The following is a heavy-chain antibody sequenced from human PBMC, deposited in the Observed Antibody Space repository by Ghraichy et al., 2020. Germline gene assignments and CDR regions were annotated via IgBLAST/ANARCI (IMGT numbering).Heavy chain of an antibody. J-gene: IGHJ5*02. CDR2: TYYRSKWYN. CDR3: AREYCGGDCYSMTSIWFDP. D-gene: IGHD2-21*01. V-gene: IGHV6-1*01. Sequence: SETLSLTCAISGDSVSSNSAAWNWIRQSPSRGLEWLGRTYYRSKWYNDYAVSVKSRITINPDTSKNQFSLQLNSVTPEDTAVYYCAREYCGGDCYSMTSIWFDPWGQGTLVTVSS. CDR1: GDSVSSNSAA.